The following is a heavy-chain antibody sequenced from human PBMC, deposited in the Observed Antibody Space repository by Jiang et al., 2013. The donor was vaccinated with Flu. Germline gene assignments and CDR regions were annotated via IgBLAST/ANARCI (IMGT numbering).Heavy chain of an antibody. CDR3: AGTGIARTYYFDY. D-gene: IGHD6-13*01. J-gene: IGHJ4*02. CDR1: GFTFSSYW. V-gene: IGHV3-7*01. CDR2: IKQDGSEK. Sequence: QLLESGGGLVQPGGSLRLSCAASGFTFSSYWMSWVRQAPGKGLEWVANIKQDGSEKYYVDSVKGRFTISRDNAKNSLYLQMNSLRAEDTAVYYCAGTGIARTYYFDYWGQGTLVTVSS.